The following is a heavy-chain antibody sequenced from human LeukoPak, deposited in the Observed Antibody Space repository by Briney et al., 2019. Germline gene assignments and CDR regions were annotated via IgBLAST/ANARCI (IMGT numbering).Heavy chain of an antibody. V-gene: IGHV3-33*01. Sequence: GGSLRLSCAASGFTFSSYGMHWVRQAPGKGLEWVAVIWYDGSNKYYADSVKGRFTISRDNSKNTLYLQMNSLRAEDTAVYYCARALGYCSSTSCYPIDYWGQGTLVTASS. D-gene: IGHD2-2*01. CDR3: ARALGYCSSTSCYPIDY. CDR2: IWYDGSNK. CDR1: GFTFSSYG. J-gene: IGHJ4*02.